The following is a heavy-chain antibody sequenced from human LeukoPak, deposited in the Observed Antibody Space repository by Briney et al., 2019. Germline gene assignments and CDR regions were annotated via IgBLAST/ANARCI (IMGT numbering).Heavy chain of an antibody. CDR2: INHSGST. D-gene: IGHD1-26*01. CDR3: ARVRVGELTIDY. J-gene: IGHJ4*02. Sequence: PSETLSLTCAVYGGSFSGYYWSWIRQPPGKGLEWIGEINHSGSTNYNPSLKSRVTISVDTSKNQFSLKLSSVTAADTAVYYCARVRVGELTIDYWGQGTLVTVSS. CDR1: GGSFSGYY. V-gene: IGHV4-34*01.